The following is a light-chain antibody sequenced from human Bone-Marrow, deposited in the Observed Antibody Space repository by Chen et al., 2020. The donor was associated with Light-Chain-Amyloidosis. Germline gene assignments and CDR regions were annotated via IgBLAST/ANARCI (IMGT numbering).Light chain of an antibody. Sequence: EIVLTQPPGTLSLSPGEGANLSCWASQTISSNLLTWYQQKFGQAPRLLIYGSSSRATGIPDRFRGSGSGTDFTLTINSLEPEDFAMYYCQQYGTSPLTFGGGTKVEIK. CDR3: QQYGTSPLT. V-gene: IGKV3-20*01. J-gene: IGKJ4*01. CDR1: QTISSNL. CDR2: GSS.